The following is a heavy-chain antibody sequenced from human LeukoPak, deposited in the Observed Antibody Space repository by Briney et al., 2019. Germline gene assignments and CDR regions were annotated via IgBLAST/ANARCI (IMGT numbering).Heavy chain of an antibody. J-gene: IGHJ4*02. V-gene: IGHV1-8*03. CDR2: MNPNSGST. CDR3: AQDGASIRFDN. D-gene: IGHD5-24*01. Sequence: ASVKVSCKASGGTFSSYAISWVRQAPGQGLEWMGWMNPNSGSTGYAQKFQGRVTITRNTSISTAHMELSSLRSEDTAVYYCAQDGASIRFDNWGQGTLVTVSS. CDR1: GGTFSSYA.